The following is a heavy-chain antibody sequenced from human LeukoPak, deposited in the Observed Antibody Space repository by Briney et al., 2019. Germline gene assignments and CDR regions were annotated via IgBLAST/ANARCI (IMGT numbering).Heavy chain of an antibody. D-gene: IGHD2-2*01. CDR1: GYTFTGYY. CDR3: ARSPMSSSGY. V-gene: IGHV1-2*02. Sequence: GASVKVSCKASGYTFTGYYMHWVRQAPGQGLEWMGWMNPNSGVTNYAQKFQGRVAMTGDTSISTAYMELSRLRSDDTAVYYCARSPMSSSGYWGQGTLVTVSS. J-gene: IGHJ4*02. CDR2: MNPNSGVT.